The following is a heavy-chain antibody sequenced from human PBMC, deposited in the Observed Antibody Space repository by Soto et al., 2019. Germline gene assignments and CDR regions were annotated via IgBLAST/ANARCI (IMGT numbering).Heavy chain of an antibody. CDR3: GLYYYDSSGYYYRYYYYGMDV. V-gene: IGHV1-69*01. D-gene: IGHD3-22*01. CDR2: IIPIFGTA. CDR1: GGTFSSYA. J-gene: IGHJ6*02. Sequence: QVQLVQSGAEVKKPGSSVKVSCKASGGTFSSYAISWVRQAPGQGLEWMGGIIPIFGTANYAQKFQGRVMITAEESTSTAYMELSSLRSENTAVYYCGLYYYDSSGYYYRYYYYGMDVWGQGTTVTVSS.